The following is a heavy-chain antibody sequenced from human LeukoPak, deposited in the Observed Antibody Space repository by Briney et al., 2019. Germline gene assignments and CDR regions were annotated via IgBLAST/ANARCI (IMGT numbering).Heavy chain of an antibody. CDR2: IRYDGSNK. D-gene: IGHD2-15*01. CDR3: AQVGAAATGFPFDY. J-gene: IGHJ4*02. Sequence: GGSLRLSXAASGFTFSSYGMHWVGQAPGKGLEWVAFIRYDGSNKYYADSVKGRFTISRDNSKNTLYLQMNSLRAEDTAVYYCAQVGAAATGFPFDYWGQGTLVTVSS. CDR1: GFTFSSYG. V-gene: IGHV3-30*02.